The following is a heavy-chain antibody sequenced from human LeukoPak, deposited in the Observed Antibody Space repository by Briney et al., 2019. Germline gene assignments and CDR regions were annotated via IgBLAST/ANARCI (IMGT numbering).Heavy chain of an antibody. D-gene: IGHD5-12*01. CDR1: GFTFSSYS. Sequence: PGGSLRLSCAASGFTFSSYSMNWVRRAPGKGLEWVSSISSSSSYIYYADSVKGRFTISRDNAKNSLYLQMNSLRAEDTAVYYCARAWLRTPRGYFDYWGQGTLVTVSS. CDR3: ARAWLRTPRGYFDY. J-gene: IGHJ4*02. CDR2: ISSSSSYI. V-gene: IGHV3-21*04.